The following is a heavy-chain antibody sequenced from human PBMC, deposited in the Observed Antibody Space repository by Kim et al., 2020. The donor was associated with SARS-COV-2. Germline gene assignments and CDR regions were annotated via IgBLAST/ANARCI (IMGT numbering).Heavy chain of an antibody. CDR1: GFTVSSDY. Sequence: GGSLRLSCAASGFTVSSDYMSWIRQAPGKGLEWVSVIYRVGSTYYADSVKGRFTISRDNSKNTLYLQMNSLRAEDTAVYYCARTSSYWGQGTLVTVSS. V-gene: IGHV3-66*01. J-gene: IGHJ4*02. CDR2: IYRVGST. CDR3: ARTSSY. D-gene: IGHD3-16*02.